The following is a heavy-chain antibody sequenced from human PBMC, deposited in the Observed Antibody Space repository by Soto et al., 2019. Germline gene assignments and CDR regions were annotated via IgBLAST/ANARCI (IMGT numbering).Heavy chain of an antibody. J-gene: IGHJ1*01. D-gene: IGHD6-13*01. CDR3: AGERDDSSWSSTEYLHH. CDR2: ISAYNGNT. CDR1: GYTFTSHG. Sequence: ASVKVSCKASGYTFTSHGIHWVRQAPGQGLEWMGWISAYNGNTNYAQKLQGRVTLTRDTSTGTAYMELRSLRSDDTAVYYCAGERDDSSWSSTEYLHHWGQGTLVTVSS. V-gene: IGHV1-18*01.